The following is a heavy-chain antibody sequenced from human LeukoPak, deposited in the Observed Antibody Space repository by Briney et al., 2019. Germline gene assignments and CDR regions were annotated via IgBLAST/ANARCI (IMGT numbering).Heavy chain of an antibody. V-gene: IGHV3-49*03. Sequence: GGSLRLSGTASGFTFGDYAMSWIRQAPGKGREGVGFIRSKAYGETADYAASVKGRFTISRDDSKAIAYLQMNSLKTEDTAVYHCTRDRGAYNLYDYWGQGTLVTVSS. J-gene: IGHJ4*02. D-gene: IGHD1-1*01. CDR2: IRSKAYGETA. CDR3: TRDRGAYNLYDY. CDR1: GFTFGDYA.